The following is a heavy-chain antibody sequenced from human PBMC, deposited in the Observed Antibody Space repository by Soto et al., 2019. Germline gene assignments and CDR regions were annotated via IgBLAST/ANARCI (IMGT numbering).Heavy chain of an antibody. CDR2: IYYSGNT. J-gene: IGHJ5*02. CDR1: GDSISSRSYF. V-gene: IGHV4-39*02. D-gene: IGHD3-9*01. CDR3: ARGDAYYDILTGYLDP. Sequence: PSETLSLTCTVSGDSISSRSYFWAWIRQPPGKGLEWIGSIYYSGNTYYNPSLRSRVTISADMSKNQFSLNLTSVTAADTAVYYCARGDAYYDILTGYLDPWGQGTLVTVSS.